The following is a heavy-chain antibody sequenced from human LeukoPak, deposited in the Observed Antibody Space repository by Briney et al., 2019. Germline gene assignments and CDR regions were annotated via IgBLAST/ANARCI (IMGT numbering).Heavy chain of an antibody. CDR2: ISAYNGNT. CDR1: GYTFTSSG. D-gene: IGHD2-21*01. J-gene: IGHJ4*02. CDR3: ARDRPGIIHFDC. V-gene: IGHV1-18*04. Sequence: ASVKVSRKSSGYTFTSSGISWVRQAPGQGLEWMGWISAYNGNTNYAQKLQGRVTMTTDTSTSTAYMELRSLRSGDRAVYYCARDRPGIIHFDCWGQGTMV.